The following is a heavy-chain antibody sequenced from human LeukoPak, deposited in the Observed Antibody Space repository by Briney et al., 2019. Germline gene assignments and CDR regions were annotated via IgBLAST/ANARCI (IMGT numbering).Heavy chain of an antibody. CDR2: ISTSGSTT. Sequence: GGSLRLSCAASGFTFSDHYMSWIRQAPGKGLEWVSYISTSGSTTSYADSVKGRFTISRDNAKNSLYLQMDSLRGEDTAVYYCARTARLLDFWGQGTLVTVSS. CDR1: GFTFSDHY. J-gene: IGHJ4*02. CDR3: ARTARLLDF. V-gene: IGHV3-11*04. D-gene: IGHD6-6*01.